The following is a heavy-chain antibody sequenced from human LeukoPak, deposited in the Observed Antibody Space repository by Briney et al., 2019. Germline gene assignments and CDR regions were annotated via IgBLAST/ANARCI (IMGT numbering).Heavy chain of an antibody. CDR1: GYTFTSYD. J-gene: IGHJ3*02. D-gene: IGHD5-12*01. CDR2: MNPNSGNT. V-gene: IGHV1-8*03. CDR3: ARDQDADIVATLRGEGAFDI. Sequence: GASVKVSCKASGYTFTSYDINWVRQATGQGLEWMGWMNPNSGNTGYAQKFQGRVTITRNTSISTAYMELRSLRSDDTAVYYCARDQDADIVATLRGEGAFDIWGQGTMVTVSS.